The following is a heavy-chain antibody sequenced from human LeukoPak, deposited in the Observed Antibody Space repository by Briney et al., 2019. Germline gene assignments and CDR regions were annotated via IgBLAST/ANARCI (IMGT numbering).Heavy chain of an antibody. CDR2: INHSGSP. Sequence: PSETLSLTCAVYGGSFSGYYWSWIRQPPGKGLEWIGEINHSGSPNYNSSLKSRVTISVDTSKNQFSLKLSSVTAADTAVYYCAREMSAAGVYYFDYWGQGTLVTVSS. J-gene: IGHJ4*02. CDR3: AREMSAAGVYYFDY. D-gene: IGHD6-19*01. V-gene: IGHV4-34*01. CDR1: GGSFSGYY.